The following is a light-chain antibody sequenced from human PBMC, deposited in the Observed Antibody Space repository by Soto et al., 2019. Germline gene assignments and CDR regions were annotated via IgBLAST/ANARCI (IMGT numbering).Light chain of an antibody. Sequence: EIVLTQSPDTLSLSPGDSATLSCRASQSLTSRYLAWYQQKPGRAPRLLIYGASTRATGIPDRFSGSGSGTDFTLTISRLEPEDFAVFYCQHYANSITFGQGTRLEIE. J-gene: IGKJ5*01. CDR1: QSLTSRY. CDR2: GAS. V-gene: IGKV3-20*01. CDR3: QHYANSIT.